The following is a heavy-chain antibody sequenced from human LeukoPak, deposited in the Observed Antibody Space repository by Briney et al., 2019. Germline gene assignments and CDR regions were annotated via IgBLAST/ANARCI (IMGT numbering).Heavy chain of an antibody. CDR3: ARGGYSGYGFDY. J-gene: IGHJ4*02. Sequence: SETLSLTCTVSGGSISSYYRSWIRQPPGKGLEWIGYIYYSGSTNYNPSLKSRVTISVDTSKNQFSLKLSSVTAADTAVYYCARGGYSGYGFDYWGQGTLVTVSS. V-gene: IGHV4-59*01. CDR1: GGSISSYY. CDR2: IYYSGST. D-gene: IGHD5-12*01.